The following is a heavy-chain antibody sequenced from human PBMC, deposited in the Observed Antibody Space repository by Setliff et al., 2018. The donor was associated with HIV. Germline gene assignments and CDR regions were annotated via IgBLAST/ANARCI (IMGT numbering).Heavy chain of an antibody. CDR2: IYYSGST. J-gene: IGHJ5*02. CDR1: GGSISTSNYY. Sequence: SETLSLTCILSGGSISTSNYYWGWIRQPPGKGLEWIGSIYYSGSTYYTPSLKSRVTISVDTSKNQFSLKLYSVTAADTSVYYCARRWGIRGYSSWGQGTLVTVSS. V-gene: IGHV4-39*01. D-gene: IGHD5-18*01. CDR3: ARRWGIRGYSS.